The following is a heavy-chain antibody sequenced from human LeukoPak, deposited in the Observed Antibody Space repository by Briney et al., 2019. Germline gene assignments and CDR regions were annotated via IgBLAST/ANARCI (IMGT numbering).Heavy chain of an antibody. CDR3: ARDPVEWEQLLDY. J-gene: IGHJ4*02. V-gene: IGHV3-7*01. Sequence: GGSLRLSCAASGFTFSSYSMSWVRQAPGKRPEWVANMNKDGSEKYYADSVKGRFTISRDNARNSVYLQMNSLRVEDTAVYYCARDPVEWEQLLDYWGQGTLVTVSS. CDR1: GFTFSSYS. D-gene: IGHD1-26*01. CDR2: MNKDGSEK.